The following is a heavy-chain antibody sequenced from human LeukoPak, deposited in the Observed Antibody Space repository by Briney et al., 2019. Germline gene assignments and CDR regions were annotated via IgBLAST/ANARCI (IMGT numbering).Heavy chain of an antibody. D-gene: IGHD7-27*01. V-gene: IGHV3-48*01. CDR1: GFTFRNYA. CDR3: ARESPWGFHAFDV. Sequence: GGSLRLSCAASGFTFRNYAMSWVRQAPGKGLEWVSYIGSTSSSIRYADSVKGRFTISRDNAKSSLYLQMNSLRAEDTALYYCARESPWGFHAFDVWGQGTVVTVSS. J-gene: IGHJ3*01. CDR2: IGSTSSSI.